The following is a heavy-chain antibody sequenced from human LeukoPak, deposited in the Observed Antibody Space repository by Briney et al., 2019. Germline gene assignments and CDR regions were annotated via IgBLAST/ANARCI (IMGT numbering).Heavy chain of an antibody. CDR2: INHSGST. V-gene: IGHV4-34*01. Sequence: PSETLSLTCAVYGGSFSSYYWSWIRQPPGKGLEWIGEINHSGSTNYNPSLKSRVTISVDTSKNQFSLKLSSVTAADTAVYYCAREPRRGSFDYWGQGTLVTVSS. J-gene: IGHJ4*02. CDR1: GGSFSSYY. CDR3: AREPRRGSFDY. D-gene: IGHD3-10*01.